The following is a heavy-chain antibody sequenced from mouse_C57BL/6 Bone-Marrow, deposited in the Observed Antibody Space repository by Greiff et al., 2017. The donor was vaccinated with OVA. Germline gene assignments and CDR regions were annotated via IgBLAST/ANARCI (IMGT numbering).Heavy chain of an antibody. Sequence: VKLMESGAELVRPGASVKLSCKASGYTFTSYGISWVKQRTGQGLEWIGEIYPRSGNTYYNEKFKGKATLTADKSSSTAYMELRSLTSEDSAVYFCARGGYWYFDVWGTGTTVTVSS. J-gene: IGHJ1*03. CDR3: ARGGYWYFDV. V-gene: IGHV1-81*01. CDR2: IYPRSGNT. CDR1: GYTFTSYG.